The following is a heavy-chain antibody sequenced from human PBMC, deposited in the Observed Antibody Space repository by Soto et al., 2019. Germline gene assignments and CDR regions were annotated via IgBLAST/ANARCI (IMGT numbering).Heavy chain of an antibody. CDR3: AKDTVVAANLSHPEYFQH. D-gene: IGHD2-15*01. CDR2: ISWNSGSI. Sequence: GGSLRLSCAASGFTFDDYAMHWVRQAPGKGLEWVSGISWNSGSIGYADSVKGRFTISRDNAKNSLYLQMNSLRAEDTALYYWAKDTVVAANLSHPEYFQHWGHGTLVTVSS. V-gene: IGHV3-9*01. CDR1: GFTFDDYA. J-gene: IGHJ1*01.